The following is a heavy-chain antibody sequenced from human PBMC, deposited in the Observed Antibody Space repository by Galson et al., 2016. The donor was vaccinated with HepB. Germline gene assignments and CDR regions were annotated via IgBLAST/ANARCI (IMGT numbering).Heavy chain of an antibody. CDR1: GGSINSQFFY. J-gene: IGHJ4*02. D-gene: IGHD3-10*01. CDR3: ARQHYYGLGRSGDLDY. CDR2: IYYSGNT. Sequence: SETLSLTCTASGGSINSQFFYWDWIRQPPGKGLEWIGSIYYSGNTYYNPSLKSRVAISIDTSKDQFSLQLSSVTAADTAVYYCARQHYYGLGRSGDLDYWGQGILVTVSS. V-gene: IGHV4-39*01.